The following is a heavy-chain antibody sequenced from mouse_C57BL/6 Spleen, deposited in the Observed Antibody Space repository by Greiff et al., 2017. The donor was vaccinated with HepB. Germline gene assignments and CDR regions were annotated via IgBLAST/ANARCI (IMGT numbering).Heavy chain of an antibody. J-gene: IGHJ4*01. CDR2: IDPSDSET. V-gene: IGHV1-52*01. D-gene: IGHD1-1*01. CDR3: ARILPYYYGSSYEAMDY. Sequence: VQLQQPGAELVRPGSSVKLSCKASGYTFTSYWMHWVEQRPIQGLEWIGNIDPSDSETHYNQKFKDKATLTVDKSSSTAYMQLSSLTSEDSAVYYCARILPYYYGSSYEAMDYWGQGTSVTVSS. CDR1: GYTFTSYW.